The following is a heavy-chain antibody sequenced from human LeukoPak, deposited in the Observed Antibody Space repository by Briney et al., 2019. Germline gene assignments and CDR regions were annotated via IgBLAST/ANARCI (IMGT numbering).Heavy chain of an antibody. Sequence: GSLRLSCAASGFTFSSYWMSWVRQAPGKRLEWIGEINHSGSTNYNPSLKSRVTISVDTSKNQFSLKLSSVTAADTAVYYCARGAVLRFLEWLPIHNWFDPWGQGTLVTVSS. V-gene: IGHV4-34*01. J-gene: IGHJ5*02. D-gene: IGHD3-3*01. CDR3: ARGAVLRFLEWLPIHNWFDP. CDR1: GFTFSSYW. CDR2: INHSGST.